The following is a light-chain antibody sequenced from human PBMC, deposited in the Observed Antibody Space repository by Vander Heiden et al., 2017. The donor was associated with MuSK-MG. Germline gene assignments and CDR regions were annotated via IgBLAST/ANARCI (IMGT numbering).Light chain of an antibody. J-gene: IGKJ2*01. CDR1: QSVNNNY. CDR2: GAS. CDR3: QQYASSPYT. Sequence: EIVLTQSPGTLSLSAGERATLSCRASQSVNNNYLAWYQQKPGQAPRLLIYGASTRATGIPERFSGSWSGTDFTLSVSRLEPEDFAVYYCQQYASSPYTFGQGTKLEIK. V-gene: IGKV3-20*01.